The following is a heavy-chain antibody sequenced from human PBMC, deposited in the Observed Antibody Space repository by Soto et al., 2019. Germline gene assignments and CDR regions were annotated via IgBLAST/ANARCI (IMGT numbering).Heavy chain of an antibody. J-gene: IGHJ3*02. D-gene: IGHD6-13*01. Sequence: SETLSLTCRVSGVSLSSYDLSSLRPPPGKGLEWIGYIYYSGSTNYNPSLKSRVTISVDTSKNQFSLKLSSVAAADTAVYYCARPQRGYSRDDAFDIWGQGTMVTVSS. CDR2: IYYSGST. CDR3: ARPQRGYSRDDAFDI. CDR1: GVSLSSYD. V-gene: IGHV4-59*01.